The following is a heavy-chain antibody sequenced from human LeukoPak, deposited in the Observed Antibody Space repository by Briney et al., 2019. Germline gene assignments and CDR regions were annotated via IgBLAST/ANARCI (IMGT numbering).Heavy chain of an antibody. V-gene: IGHV1-69*13. J-gene: IGHJ6*04. D-gene: IGHD2-2*01. CDR1: GGTFSSYA. CDR2: IIPIFGTA. Sequence: ASVKVSCKASGGTFSSYAISWVRQAPGQGLEWMGGIIPIFGTANYAQKFQGRVTITADESTSTAYMELSSQRSEDTAVYYCARAYCSSTSCYAPTDYYYGMDVWGKGTTVTVSS. CDR3: ARAYCSSTSCYAPTDYYYGMDV.